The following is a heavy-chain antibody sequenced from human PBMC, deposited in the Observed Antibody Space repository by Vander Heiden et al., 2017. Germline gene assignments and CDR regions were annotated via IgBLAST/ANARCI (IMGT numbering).Heavy chain of an antibody. CDR1: GFPFSSYA. CDR2: ISGSGGST. J-gene: IGHJ1*01. V-gene: IGHV3-23*04. CDR3: ATYSSSWSLKH. D-gene: IGHD6-13*01. Sequence: VQLVESGGGLGQPGGSLRISCAASGFPFSSYAMSGVRQAPGKVLEWVSAISGSGGSTYYADSVKGRFTISRDNSKNTLYLQMNSLRAEDTAVYYCATYSSSWSLKHWGQGTLVTVSS.